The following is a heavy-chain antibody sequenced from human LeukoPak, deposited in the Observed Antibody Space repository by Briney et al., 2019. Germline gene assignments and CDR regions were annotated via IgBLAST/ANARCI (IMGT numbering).Heavy chain of an antibody. J-gene: IGHJ3*02. D-gene: IGHD3-9*01. CDR3: ARDPTQYYSILTGPRDAFDI. CDR1: GYTFTGYY. Sequence: ASVKVSCKASGYTFTGYYMHWVRQAPGQGLEWMGWINPNNGDTNYAQKFQDRVTMTSDTSISTAYMELTRLTSDDMAVYYCARDPTQYYSILTGPRDAFDIWGQGTMVTVSS. CDR2: INPNNGDT. V-gene: IGHV1-2*02.